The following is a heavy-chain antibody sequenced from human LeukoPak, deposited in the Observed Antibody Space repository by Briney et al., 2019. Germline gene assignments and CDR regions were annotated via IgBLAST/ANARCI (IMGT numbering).Heavy chain of an antibody. D-gene: IGHD6-6*01. J-gene: IGHJ4*02. Sequence: GASVKVSCKASGYTFTSYYMHWVRQAPGQGLEWMGIINPSGGGTTYAQKFQGRVTMTSDTSTSTAYMKLSSLRSEDTAVYYCATEVPRSSYFDYWGQGTLVTVSS. CDR1: GYTFTSYY. V-gene: IGHV1-46*01. CDR2: INPSGGGT. CDR3: ATEVPRSSYFDY.